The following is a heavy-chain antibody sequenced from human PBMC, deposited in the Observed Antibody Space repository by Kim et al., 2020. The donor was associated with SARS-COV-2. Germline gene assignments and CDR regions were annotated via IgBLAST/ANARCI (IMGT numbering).Heavy chain of an antibody. CDR1: GGSISSSSYY. J-gene: IGHJ5*02. V-gene: IGHV4-39*01. CDR3: ARLGDYGGNSLPPS. D-gene: IGHD4-17*01. CDR2: IYYSGST. Sequence: SETLSLTCTVSGGSISSSSYYWGWIRQPPGKGLEWIGSIYYSGSTYYNPSLKSRVTISVDTSKNQFSLKLSSVTAADTAVYYCARLGDYGGNSLPPSWGQGTLVTVSS.